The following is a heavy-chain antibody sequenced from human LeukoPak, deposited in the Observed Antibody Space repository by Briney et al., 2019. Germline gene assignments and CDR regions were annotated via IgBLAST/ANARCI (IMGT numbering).Heavy chain of an antibody. CDR2: ISYDGSNK. Sequence: GGSLRLSCAASGFTFSSYAMHWVRQAPGKGLEWVAVISYDGSNKYYADSVKGRFTNSRDNSKNTLYLQMNSLRAEDTAVYYCARTAAAGTPYWGQGTLVTVSS. D-gene: IGHD6-13*01. CDR3: ARTAAAGTPY. CDR1: GFTFSSYA. V-gene: IGHV3-30*04. J-gene: IGHJ4*02.